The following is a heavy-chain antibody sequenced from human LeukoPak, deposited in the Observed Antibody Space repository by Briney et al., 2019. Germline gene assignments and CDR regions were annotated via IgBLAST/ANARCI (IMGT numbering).Heavy chain of an antibody. CDR2: IYPGDSDT. J-gene: IGHJ4*02. CDR1: GYSFTSYW. V-gene: IGHV5-51*01. Sequence: GESLKISCKGSGYSFTSYWIGWVRQMPGKGLEWMGIIYPGDSDTRYSPSSQGQVTISADKSISTAYRQWSSLKASDTAMYYCARLPGIVVVAFDYWGQGTLVTVSS. CDR3: ARLPGIVVVAFDY. D-gene: IGHD3-22*01.